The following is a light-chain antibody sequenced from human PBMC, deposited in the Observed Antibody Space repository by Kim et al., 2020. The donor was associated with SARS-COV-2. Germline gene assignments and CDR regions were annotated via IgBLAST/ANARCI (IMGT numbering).Light chain of an antibody. Sequence: SASVGDRVTISCRASQVIYTWLAWYQQIPGKAPKLLIYEASKLQTGVPSRFTGSGSGTDFTLTITGLQPEDSATYFCLQSISLPSTFGQGTKLEI. J-gene: IGKJ1*01. CDR3: LQSISLPST. CDR2: EAS. CDR1: QVIYTW. V-gene: IGKV1-12*02.